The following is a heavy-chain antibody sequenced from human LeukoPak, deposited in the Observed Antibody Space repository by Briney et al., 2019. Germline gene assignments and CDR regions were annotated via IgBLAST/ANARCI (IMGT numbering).Heavy chain of an antibody. D-gene: IGHD3-22*01. V-gene: IGHV3-21*01. J-gene: IGHJ4*02. CDR2: ISSSSSYI. CDR1: GFSFSSYS. Sequence: GRSLRLSCAASGFSFSSYSMNWVRQAPGKGLEWVSSISSSSSYIYYADSVKGRFTISRDNAKNSLYLQMNKLRAEDTAVYYCARDRGYYYDSSGYYYDYWGQGTLVTVSS. CDR3: ARDRGYYYDSSGYYYDY.